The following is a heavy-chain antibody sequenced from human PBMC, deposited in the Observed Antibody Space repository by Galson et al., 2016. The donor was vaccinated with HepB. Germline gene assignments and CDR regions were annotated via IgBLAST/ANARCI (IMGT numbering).Heavy chain of an antibody. J-gene: IGHJ6*02. Sequence: SLRLSCAASGFTLSSYWMSWVRQAPGKGLEWVANIKKDGSEKYYGDSVRGRFTISRDNAKNSLYLQMNSLRAEDTPVYYCARDISVTGMDVWGQGTTVTVSS. D-gene: IGHD5-18*01. CDR3: ARDISVTGMDV. V-gene: IGHV3-7*05. CDR2: IKKDGSEK. CDR1: GFTLSSYW.